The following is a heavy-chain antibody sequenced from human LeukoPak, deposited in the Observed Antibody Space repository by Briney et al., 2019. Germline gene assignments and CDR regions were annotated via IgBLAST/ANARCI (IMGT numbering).Heavy chain of an antibody. CDR2: LFSGGDT. D-gene: IGHD5-12*01. V-gene: IGHV3-66*04. J-gene: IGHJ4*01. CDR1: GFIFIRYY. CDR3: ARQGYDSGFDY. Sequence: PGGSLRLSCAASGFIFIRYYMRWVRQAPGKGLEWVSVLFSGGDTYYADSVKDRFSISRDSSRETLFLQMNSLRADDTAVYYCARQGYDSGFDYWGHGTMVTVSS.